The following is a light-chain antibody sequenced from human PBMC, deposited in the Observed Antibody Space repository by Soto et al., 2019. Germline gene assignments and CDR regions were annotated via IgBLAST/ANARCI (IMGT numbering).Light chain of an antibody. Sequence: DIQMTQSPSTLYASVGDTVTITCRASQTISNWLAWYQQKPGKAPKLLIYKASSLQSGVPSRFSGIGSGTEFTLTISSLQPDDFATYYCQQYNVYSRTFGQGTKVEIK. J-gene: IGKJ1*01. V-gene: IGKV1-5*03. CDR1: QTISNW. CDR2: KAS. CDR3: QQYNVYSRT.